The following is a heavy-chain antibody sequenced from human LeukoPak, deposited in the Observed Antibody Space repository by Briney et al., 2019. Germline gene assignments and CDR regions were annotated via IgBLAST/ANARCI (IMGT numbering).Heavy chain of an antibody. Sequence: ASVKVSCKASGGTFSSYAISWVRQAPGQGLEWMGWINPNSGGTNYAQKFQGRVTMTRDMSTSTVYMELSSLRSEDTAVYYCARDLGVWSHAGWFDPWGQGTLVTVSS. V-gene: IGHV1-2*02. CDR3: ARDLGVWSHAGWFDP. D-gene: IGHD3-10*01. J-gene: IGHJ5*02. CDR2: INPNSGGT. CDR1: GGTFSSYA.